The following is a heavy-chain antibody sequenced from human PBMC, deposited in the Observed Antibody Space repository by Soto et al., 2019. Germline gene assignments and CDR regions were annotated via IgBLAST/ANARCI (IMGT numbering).Heavy chain of an antibody. CDR2: IWYDGSNK. V-gene: IGHV3-33*01. J-gene: IGHJ4*02. CDR3: ARDSVSSMAARPGGGYDY. D-gene: IGHD6-6*01. CDR1: GFTFSSYG. Sequence: GGSLRLSCAASGFTFSSYGMHWVRQAPGKRLEWVAVIWYDGSNKYYADSVKGRFTISRDNSKNTLYLQMKSLRAEDTAVYYCARDSVSSMAARPGGGYDYWGQGTLVTVSS.